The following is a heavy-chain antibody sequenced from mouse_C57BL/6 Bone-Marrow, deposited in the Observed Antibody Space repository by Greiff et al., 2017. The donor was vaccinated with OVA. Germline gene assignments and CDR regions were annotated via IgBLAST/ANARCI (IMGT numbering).Heavy chain of an antibody. CDR3: ARYPYYFYWYFDV. D-gene: IGHD2-10*01. V-gene: IGHV1-9*01. J-gene: IGHJ1*03. CDR2: ILPGSGRT. CDR1: GYTFTGYW. Sequence: QVQLKQSGAELMKPGASVKLSCKATGYTFTGYWIEWVKQRPGHGLEWIGEILPGSGRTNYNEKFKGKATVTADTSSNTAYMQLSSLTTEDSAIYYCARYPYYFYWYFDVWGTGTTVTVSS.